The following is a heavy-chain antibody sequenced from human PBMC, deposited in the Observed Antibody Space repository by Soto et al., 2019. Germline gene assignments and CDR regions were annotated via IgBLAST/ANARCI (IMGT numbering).Heavy chain of an antibody. V-gene: IGHV1-69*13. J-gene: IGHJ6*02. CDR1: GGTFSSYA. Sequence: SVKGSCKASGGTFSSYAISWVRQAPGQGLEWMGGIIPIFGTANYAQKFQGRVTITADESTSTAYMELSSLRSEDTAVYYCARDSPYCGGYCYYYGMDVWGQGTTVTVSS. CDR2: IIPIFGTA. CDR3: ARDSPYCGGYCYYYGMDV. D-gene: IGHD2-21*01.